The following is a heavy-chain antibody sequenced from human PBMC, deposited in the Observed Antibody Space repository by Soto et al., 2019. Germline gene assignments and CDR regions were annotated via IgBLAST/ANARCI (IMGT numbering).Heavy chain of an antibody. J-gene: IGHJ4*02. CDR1: GVFISNVYYS. CDR3: AGWVEVSLDYFDS. D-gene: IGHD2-15*01. V-gene: IGHV4-31*02. Sequence: PSEALSLTWTVSGVFISNVYYSWSLVRQNPGKGLEWIGHIYHSGRTFYNPSLKSRVTISVDTSKNQVSLNLSSVTAADTAGYYCAGWVEVSLDYFDSWGQGTPVTVS. CDR2: IYHSGRT.